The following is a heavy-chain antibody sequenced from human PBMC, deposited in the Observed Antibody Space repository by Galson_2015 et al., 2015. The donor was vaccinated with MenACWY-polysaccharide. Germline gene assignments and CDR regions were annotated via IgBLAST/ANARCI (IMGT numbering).Heavy chain of an antibody. V-gene: IGHV3-23*01. Sequence: SLRLSCATSGFTFSSNAMSWVRQAPGKGLEWVSAISGTGDSIRYADSVKGRFTISRDASKNTLYLQMSSLRAEDTALYYCAISRGFSSGWKYFDYWGQETLVTVSA. D-gene: IGHD6-19*01. CDR3: AISRGFSSGWKYFDY. J-gene: IGHJ4*02. CDR2: ISGTGDSI. CDR1: GFTFSSNA.